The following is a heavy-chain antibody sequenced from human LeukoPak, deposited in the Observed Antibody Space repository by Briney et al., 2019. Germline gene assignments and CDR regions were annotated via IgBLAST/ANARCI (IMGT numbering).Heavy chain of an antibody. CDR1: GYTLTELS. CDR3: ATGRGKAAGRTGGSYWGNYFDY. V-gene: IGHV1-24*01. D-gene: IGHD1-26*01. J-gene: IGHJ4*02. CDR2: FDPEDGET. Sequence: ASVKVSCKVSGYTLTELSMHWVRQAPGKGLEWMGGFDPEDGETIYAQKFQGRVTMTEDTSTDTAYMELSSLRSEDTAVYYCATGRGKAAGRTGGSYWGNYFDYWGQGTLVTVSS.